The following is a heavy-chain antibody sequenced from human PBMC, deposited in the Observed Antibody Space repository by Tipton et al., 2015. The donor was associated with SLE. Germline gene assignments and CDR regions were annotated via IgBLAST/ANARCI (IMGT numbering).Heavy chain of an antibody. V-gene: IGHV4-59*11. CDR2: IYYSGST. J-gene: IGHJ4*02. CDR3: ARKSPGVGDFDY. D-gene: IGHD3-16*01. CDR1: GGSISSHY. Sequence: TLSLTCTVSGGSISSHYWSWIRQPPGKGLEWIGYIYYSGSTNYNPSLKSRVTISVDTSKNQFSLKLSSVTAADTAVYYCARKSPGVGDFDYWGQGTLVTVSS.